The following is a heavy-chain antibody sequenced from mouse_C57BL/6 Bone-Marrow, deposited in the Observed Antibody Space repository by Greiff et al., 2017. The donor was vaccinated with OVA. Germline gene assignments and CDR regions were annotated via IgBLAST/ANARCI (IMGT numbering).Heavy chain of an antibody. J-gene: IGHJ4*01. Sequence: VQLQQPGAELVKPGASVKLSCKASGYTFTSYWMHWVKQRPGRGLEWIGRIDPNSGGTKYNEKFKSKATLTVDKPSRTAYMQLSSLTSEDSAVYFCARYYDDDLYAMDYWGQGTSVTVSS. V-gene: IGHV1-72*01. CDR3: ARYYDDDLYAMDY. CDR1: GYTFTSYW. D-gene: IGHD2-4*01. CDR2: IDPNSGGT.